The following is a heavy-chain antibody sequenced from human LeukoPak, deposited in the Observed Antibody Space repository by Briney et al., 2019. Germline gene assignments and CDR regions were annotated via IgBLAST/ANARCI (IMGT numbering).Heavy chain of an antibody. CDR3: ARAPRITMGYYGMDV. Sequence: SETLPLTCTVSGGSISSYYWSWIRQPPGKGLEWIGYIYYSGSTNYNPSLKSRVTISVDSSKNQFSLKLSSVTAADTAVYYCARAPRITMGYYGMDVWGQGTTVTVSS. CDR1: GGSISSYY. CDR2: IYYSGST. D-gene: IGHD3-10*01. V-gene: IGHV4-59*01. J-gene: IGHJ6*02.